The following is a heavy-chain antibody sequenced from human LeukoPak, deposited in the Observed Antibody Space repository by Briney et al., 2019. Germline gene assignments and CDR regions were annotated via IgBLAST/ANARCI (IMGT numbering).Heavy chain of an antibody. D-gene: IGHD6-13*01. J-gene: IGHJ6*03. Sequence: ASVTVSCKASGYTFTGYYMHWVRQAPGQGLEWMGWSNPNSCGINYAQKFQGRVTMTRDTTISTAYMELSRLRSEDTAVYYCARVPPKPPQRYSSSWYDYYMDVWGKGTTVTISS. CDR3: ARVPPKPPQRYSSSWYDYYMDV. V-gene: IGHV1-2*02. CDR2: SNPNSCGI. CDR1: GYTFTGYY.